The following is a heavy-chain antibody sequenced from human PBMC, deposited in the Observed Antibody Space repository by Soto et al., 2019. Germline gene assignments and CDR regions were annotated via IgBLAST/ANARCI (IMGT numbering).Heavy chain of an antibody. V-gene: IGHV4-30-4*01. J-gene: IGHJ4*02. Sequence: QVQLQESGPGLVKPSQTLSLTCTVSGGSISSGIYYWSWIRQPPGKGLEWIGYIYWSGSTYYNPPRTSRVSMSVDESNNQFSLKLTSVTAADTAVYYCAGATDYGDYGFLDFWGQGALVTVTS. CDR1: GGSISSGIYY. CDR3: AGATDYGDYGFLDF. D-gene: IGHD4-17*01. CDR2: IYWSGST.